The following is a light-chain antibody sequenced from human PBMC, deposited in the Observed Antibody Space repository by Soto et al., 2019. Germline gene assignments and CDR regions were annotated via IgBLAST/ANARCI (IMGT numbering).Light chain of an antibody. CDR2: YDS. V-gene: IGLV3-21*04. Sequence: SYELTQPPSVSVAPGKTATITCGGNNIGSESVHWYQQKPGQAPVLVIYYDSDRPSGIPERFSGSNSGNTATLTISRVEAGDEVDYYCPVWHSSSALRDRVFGGGTKLTVL. J-gene: IGLJ3*02. CDR1: NIGSES. CDR3: PVWHSSSALRDRV.